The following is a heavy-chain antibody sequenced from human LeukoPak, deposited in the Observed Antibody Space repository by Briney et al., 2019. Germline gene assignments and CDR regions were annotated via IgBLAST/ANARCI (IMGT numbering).Heavy chain of an antibody. CDR2: IIPFLGIA. J-gene: IGHJ5*02. Sequence: SVKVSCKASGGTFSSYAISWVRQAPGQGLEWMGRIIPFLGIANYAQKFQGRVTITADKSTSTAYMELSSLRSEDTAVYYCARDKHSGYGEGGYSSRWFDPWGQGTLVTVSS. CDR1: GGTFSSYA. D-gene: IGHD5-12*01. V-gene: IGHV1-69*04. CDR3: ARDKHSGYGEGGYSSRWFDP.